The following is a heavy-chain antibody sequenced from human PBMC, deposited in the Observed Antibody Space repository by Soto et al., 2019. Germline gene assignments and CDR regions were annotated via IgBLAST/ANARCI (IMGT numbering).Heavy chain of an antibody. CDR1: GLDLGVYP. Sequence: PGGSLRLSCAASGLDLGVYPMNWVRQAPGKGLEWVSYIGARGFPIYYADSVRGRFAMSRDNANNSVFLQMDSLRAEDTAQYFCATEPFDYWGRGALVTVSS. CDR2: IGARGFPI. V-gene: IGHV3-48*04. CDR3: ATEPFDY. J-gene: IGHJ4*02.